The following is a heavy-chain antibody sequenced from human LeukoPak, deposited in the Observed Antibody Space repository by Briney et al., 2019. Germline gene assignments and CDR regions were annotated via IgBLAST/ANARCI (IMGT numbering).Heavy chain of an antibody. CDR3: ARSDGDYGDY. Sequence: PSETLSLTCAVYGGSFSGYYWSWIRQPPGKGLEWIGEINHSGSTNYNPSLKSRVTISVDTSKNQFSLELSSVTAADTAVYYCARSDGDYGDYWGQGTLVTVSS. CDR2: INHSGST. CDR1: GGSFSGYY. D-gene: IGHD4-17*01. J-gene: IGHJ4*02. V-gene: IGHV4-34*01.